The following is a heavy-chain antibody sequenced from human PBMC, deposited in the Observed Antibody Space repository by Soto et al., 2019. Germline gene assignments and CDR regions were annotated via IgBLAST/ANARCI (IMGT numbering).Heavy chain of an antibody. Sequence: GTLSLTCAVSGGSISSSNWWSWVRQPPGKGLEWIGEIYHSGSTNYNPSLKSQVTISVDKSKNQFSLKLSSVTAADMAVYYCARAHLYYYDSSGYYYFDYWGEGTLVTVSS. J-gene: IGHJ4*02. CDR1: GGSISSSNW. V-gene: IGHV4-4*02. CDR2: IYHSGST. D-gene: IGHD3-22*01. CDR3: ARAHLYYYDSSGYYYFDY.